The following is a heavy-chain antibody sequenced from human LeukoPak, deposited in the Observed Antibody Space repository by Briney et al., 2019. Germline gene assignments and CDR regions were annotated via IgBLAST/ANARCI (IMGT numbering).Heavy chain of an antibody. Sequence: PGGSLRLSCAASGXTFSNYWMHWVRQPPGKGLVWVSRIKTDGSGTTYADSVKGRFTISRDNARNTLYLQMTSLRVEDTAVYYCARDRTWFGESRYNYYGMDVWGQGTTVTVSS. CDR2: IKTDGSGT. CDR3: ARDRTWFGESRYNYYGMDV. J-gene: IGHJ6*02. CDR1: GXTFSNYW. D-gene: IGHD3-10*01. V-gene: IGHV3-74*01.